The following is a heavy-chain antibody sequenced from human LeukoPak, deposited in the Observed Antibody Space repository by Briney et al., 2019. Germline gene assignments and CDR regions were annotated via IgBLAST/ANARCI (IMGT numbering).Heavy chain of an antibody. V-gene: IGHV3-30-3*01. CDR3: ARDTIAVATSYYFDY. CDR2: ISYDGSNK. J-gene: IGHJ4*02. D-gene: IGHD6-19*01. CDR1: GFTFSSYA. Sequence: GRSLRLSCAASGFTFSSYAMHWVRQAPGKGLEWVAVISYDGSNKYYADPVKGRFTISRDNSKNTLYLQMNSLRAEDTAVYYCARDTIAVATSYYFDYWGQGTLVTVSS.